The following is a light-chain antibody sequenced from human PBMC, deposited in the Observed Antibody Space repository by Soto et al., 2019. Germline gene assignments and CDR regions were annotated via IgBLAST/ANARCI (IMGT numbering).Light chain of an antibody. V-gene: IGLV2-8*01. Sequence: QSVLTQPPSASGSPGQSVTISCSGSSSDIGAYNFVSWYQQHPGQAPKLMIFEVNQRPSGVPNRFSGSKSGNTASLTVSGLQAEDEADYYCSSFAGENDVIFGGGTKLTVL. CDR3: SSFAGENDVI. CDR1: SSDIGAYNF. J-gene: IGLJ2*01. CDR2: EVN.